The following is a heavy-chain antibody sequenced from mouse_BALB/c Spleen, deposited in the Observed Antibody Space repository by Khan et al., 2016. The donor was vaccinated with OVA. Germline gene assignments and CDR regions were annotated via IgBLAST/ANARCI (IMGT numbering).Heavy chain of an antibody. J-gene: IGHJ2*01. V-gene: IGHV1-77*01. CDR1: GYTFTDFV. CDR3: ARSGYGGLDY. D-gene: IGHD1-1*01. CDR2: IFPGSGDT. Sequence: QVQLKQSGPELVKPGSSMKMSCKASGYTFTDFVLNWVKQRNGQGLEWIGQIFPGSGDTYYNERFKVKATLTADKSSNTVYMPIGSLTSEDPAVYFCARSGYGGLDYWRQGATVTVYS.